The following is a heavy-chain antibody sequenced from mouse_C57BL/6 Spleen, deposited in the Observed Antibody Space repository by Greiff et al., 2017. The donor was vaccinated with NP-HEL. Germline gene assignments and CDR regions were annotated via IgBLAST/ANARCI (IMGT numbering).Heavy chain of an antibody. V-gene: IGHV1-26*01. CDR2: INPNNGGT. D-gene: IGHD1-1*01. CDR1: GYTFTDYY. CDR3: AGAVISTIVAACYFDD. Sequence: EVQLQQSGPELVKPGASVKISCKASGYTFTDYYMNWVKQSHGKSLEWIGDINPNNGGTSYNQKLKGKATLTADKSSSTAYMELSSLTSADSAVYYYAGAVISTIVAACYFDDWGQGTTLTVSS. J-gene: IGHJ2*01.